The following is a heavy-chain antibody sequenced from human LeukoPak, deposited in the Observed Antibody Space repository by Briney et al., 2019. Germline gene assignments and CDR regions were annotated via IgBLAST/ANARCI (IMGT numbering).Heavy chain of an antibody. CDR2: IIPIFGTA. CDR3: ARELRYSSSWYYFDY. V-gene: IGHV1-69*13. CDR1: GGTFSSYA. Sequence: VASVKVSCKASGGTFSSYAISWARQAPGQGLEWMGGIIPIFGTANYAQKFQGRVTITADESTSTAYMELSSLRSEDTAVYYCARELRYSSSWYYFDYWGQGTLVTVSS. J-gene: IGHJ4*02. D-gene: IGHD6-13*01.